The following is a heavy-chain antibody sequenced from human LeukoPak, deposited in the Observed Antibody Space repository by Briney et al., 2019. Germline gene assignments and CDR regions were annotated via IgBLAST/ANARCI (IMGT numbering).Heavy chain of an antibody. J-gene: IGHJ3*02. CDR3: ARRNPLTQDAFDI. CDR2: IYPGDSDT. Sequence: GESLKISCKGSGYSFTSYWIGWVRQMPGKGLEWMGIIYPGDSDTTYSPSFQGQVTISADKSISTAYVQWSSLKASDTAMYYCARRNPLTQDAFDIWGQGTAVTVSS. V-gene: IGHV5-51*01. CDR1: GYSFTSYW. D-gene: IGHD2-21*02.